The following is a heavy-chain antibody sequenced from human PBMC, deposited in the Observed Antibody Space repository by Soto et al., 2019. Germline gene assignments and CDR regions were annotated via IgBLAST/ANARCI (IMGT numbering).Heavy chain of an antibody. CDR1: GFTFSSYA. J-gene: IGHJ4*02. CDR3: VKTRDSSSWSPDY. D-gene: IGHD6-13*01. CDR2: ISSNGGST. V-gene: IGHV3-64D*08. Sequence: PGGSLRLSCSASGFTFSSYAMHWVRQAPGKGLEYVSAISSNGGSTYYADSVKGRFTISRDNSKNTLYLQMSSLRAEDTAVYYCVKTRDSSSWSPDYWGQGTLVTVSS.